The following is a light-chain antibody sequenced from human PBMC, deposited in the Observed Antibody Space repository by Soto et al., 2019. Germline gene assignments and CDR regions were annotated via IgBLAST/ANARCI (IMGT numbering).Light chain of an antibody. V-gene: IGKV1-5*01. CDR2: DAS. CDR1: QSISSW. Sequence: DLQMTQSPSTLSSSVGDSVTITCRASQSISSWLAWYQQKPGKAPKLLIYDASSLESGVPSRFSGSGSGKEFTLTIRSLQPDDFATYYCQQRPWTFGQGTKVDIK. CDR3: QQRPWT. J-gene: IGKJ1*01.